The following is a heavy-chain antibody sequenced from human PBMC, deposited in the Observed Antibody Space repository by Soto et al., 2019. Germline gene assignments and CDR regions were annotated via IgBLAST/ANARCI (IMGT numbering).Heavy chain of an antibody. Sequence: SVKVSCKASGGTFSSYAISWVRQAPGQGLEWMGGIIPIFGTANYAQKFQGRVTITADKSTSTAYMELSSRRSEDTAVYYCAREGFVVVPAARDYYYYYGMDVLGQGTTVTVSS. V-gene: IGHV1-69*06. J-gene: IGHJ6*01. CDR1: GGTFSSYA. D-gene: IGHD2-2*01. CDR2: IIPIFGTA. CDR3: AREGFVVVPAARDYYYYYGMDV.